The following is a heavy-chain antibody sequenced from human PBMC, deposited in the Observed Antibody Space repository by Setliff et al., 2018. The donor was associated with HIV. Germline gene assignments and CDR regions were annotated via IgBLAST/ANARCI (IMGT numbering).Heavy chain of an antibody. Sequence: SETLSLTCAVYGGSFSGYYWSWIRQPPGKGLEWIGEINHSGSTNYNPSLKSRVTISVDTSKNQFSLTLSSVTAADTAVYYCARGESGYSSSWYPLPFDYWGQGTLV. J-gene: IGHJ4*02. CDR1: GGSFSGYY. V-gene: IGHV4-34*01. CDR3: ARGESGYSSSWYPLPFDY. D-gene: IGHD6-13*01. CDR2: INHSGST.